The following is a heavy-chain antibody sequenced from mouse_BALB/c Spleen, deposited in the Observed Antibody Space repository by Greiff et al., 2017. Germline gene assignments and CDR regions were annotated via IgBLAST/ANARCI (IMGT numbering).Heavy chain of an antibody. D-gene: IGHD2-12*01. J-gene: IGHJ2*01. CDR2: ISSGSSTI. V-gene: IGHV5-17*02. CDR3: AREAGRRFDY. Sequence: EVKLVESGGGLVQPGGSRKLSCAASGFTFSSFGMHWVRQAPEKGLEWVAYISSGSSTIYYADPVKGRFTISRDNPKNTLFLQMTSLRSEDTAMYYCAREAGRRFDYWGQGTTLTVSS. CDR1: GFTFSSFG.